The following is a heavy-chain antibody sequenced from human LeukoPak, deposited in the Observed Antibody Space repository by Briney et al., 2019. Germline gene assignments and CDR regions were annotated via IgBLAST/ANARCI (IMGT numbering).Heavy chain of an antibody. D-gene: IGHD2-21*01. CDR3: ARAMGEDYYYGMDV. CDR1: GFTFSSYA. J-gene: IGHJ6*04. V-gene: IGHV3-30*04. Sequence: GGSLRLSCAASGFTFSSYAMHWVRQTPGKGLEWVAVISYDGSNKYYADSVKGRFTISRDNSKNTLYLQMNSLRAEDTAVYYCARAMGEDYYYGMDVWGKGTTVTVSS. CDR2: ISYDGSNK.